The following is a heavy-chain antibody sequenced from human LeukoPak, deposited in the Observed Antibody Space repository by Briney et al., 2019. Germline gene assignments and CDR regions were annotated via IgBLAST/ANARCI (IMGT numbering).Heavy chain of an antibody. D-gene: IGHD6-19*01. CDR1: GFTFSDYY. CDR2: ISSSSTYT. Sequence: GGSLRLSCAASGFTFSDYYMSWIRQAPGKGPEWVSYISSSSTYTNYADSVKGRFTISRDNAKKSLYLQMNSLRAEDTAVYYCARGSDWYDYWGQGTLVTVSS. J-gene: IGHJ4*02. V-gene: IGHV3-11*06. CDR3: ARGSDWYDY.